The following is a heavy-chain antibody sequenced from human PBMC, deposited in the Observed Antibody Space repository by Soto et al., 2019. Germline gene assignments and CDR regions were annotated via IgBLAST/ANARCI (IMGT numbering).Heavy chain of an antibody. V-gene: IGHV3-30-3*01. D-gene: IGHD2-15*01. Sequence: QVQLVESGGGVVQPGRSLRLSCAASGFTFSSYAMHWVRQAPGKGLEWVAVISYDGSNKYYADSVKGRFTISRDNSKNTLYLRMNSLRAEDTAVYYCARDGGEGVVVAATNFDYWGQGTLVTVSS. CDR3: ARDGGEGVVVAATNFDY. J-gene: IGHJ4*02. CDR1: GFTFSSYA. CDR2: ISYDGSNK.